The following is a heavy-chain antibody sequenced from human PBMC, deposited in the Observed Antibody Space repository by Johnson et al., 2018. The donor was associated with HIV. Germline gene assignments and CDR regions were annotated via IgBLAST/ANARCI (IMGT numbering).Heavy chain of an antibody. CDR1: GFTFDDYA. D-gene: IGHD6-6*01. J-gene: IGHJ3*01. Sequence: VQLVESGGGVVRPGGSLRLSCAASGFTFDDYAMHWVRQAPGKGLEWVSGISWNSGSIGYADSMKGRFTISRDNSKNTLYLQMNSLRAEDTAVYYCAKGGKYSSHRDDGFDVWGQGTMVTVSS. CDR3: AKGGKYSSHRDDGFDV. V-gene: IGHV3-9*01. CDR2: ISWNSGSI.